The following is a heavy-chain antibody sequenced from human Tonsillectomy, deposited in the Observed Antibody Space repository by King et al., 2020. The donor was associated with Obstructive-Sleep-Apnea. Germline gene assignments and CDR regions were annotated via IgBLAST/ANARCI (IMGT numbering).Heavy chain of an antibody. V-gene: IGHV3-21*01. CDR2: ISNSSTYI. D-gene: IGHD1-1*01. CDR3: VRVWNDVDLYKYYGLDV. J-gene: IGHJ6*02. Sequence: VQLVESGGGLVKPGGSLRLSCAASGFTFSNFGMIWVRQAPGKGLEWVSCISNSSTYIYYADSVKGRFTISRDNAKNSLFLQMNSLSAEDTAVYYCVRVWNDVDLYKYYGLDVWGQGATVTVSS. CDR1: GFTFSNFG.